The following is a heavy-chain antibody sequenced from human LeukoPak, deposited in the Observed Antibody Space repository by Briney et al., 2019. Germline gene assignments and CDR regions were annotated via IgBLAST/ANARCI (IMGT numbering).Heavy chain of an antibody. CDR3: AKDHGFYRSGWNPLFDY. V-gene: IGHV3-23*01. CDR2: FGERGSRA. J-gene: IGHJ4*02. Sequence: GESLRLSCSASGFNLSSYPMSCVPETPAKGREGGSTFGERGSRAYYAESVQGRFTISRDNSKNTLYLQMNSLGAEDTALYYCAKDHGFYRSGWNPLFDYWGQGTLVTVSS. CDR1: GFNLSSYP. D-gene: IGHD6-19*01.